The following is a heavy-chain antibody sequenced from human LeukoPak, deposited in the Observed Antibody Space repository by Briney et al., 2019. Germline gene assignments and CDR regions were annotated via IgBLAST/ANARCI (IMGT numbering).Heavy chain of an antibody. CDR1: GFTFSSYA. Sequence: PGGSLRLSCAASGFTFSSYAMSWVRQAPGKGLEWVSAISGSGGSTYYADSVKGRFTISRDNSKNTLYLQMNSLRAEDTAVYYCAKDPEYYYDSSGLSGTYYFDYWGQGTLVTVSS. CDR3: AKDPEYYYDSSGLSGTYYFDY. V-gene: IGHV3-23*01. CDR2: ISGSGGST. J-gene: IGHJ4*02. D-gene: IGHD3-22*01.